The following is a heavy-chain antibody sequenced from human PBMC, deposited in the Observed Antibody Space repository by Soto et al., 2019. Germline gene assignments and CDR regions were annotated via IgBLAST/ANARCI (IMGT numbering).Heavy chain of an antibody. Sequence: SDTLSLTCTVSGGSISSSSYYCGWIRQPPGKGLEWIGSLYYSGSTYYNPPLKSRVTKSVDTSKNYFSLKLSSVTAADTAVYYCACYDFWSAYPTNMDVWGKGTTVT. V-gene: IGHV4-39*01. CDR3: ACYDFWSAYPTNMDV. J-gene: IGHJ6*03. D-gene: IGHD3-3*01. CDR2: LYYSGST. CDR1: GGSISSSSYY.